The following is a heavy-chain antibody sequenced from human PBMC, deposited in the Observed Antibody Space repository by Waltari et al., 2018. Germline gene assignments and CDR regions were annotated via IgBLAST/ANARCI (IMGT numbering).Heavy chain of an antibody. V-gene: IGHV4-59*01. Sequence: QVQLQESGPGLVKPSETLSLTCTVSGGSISRYYWSWIRQPPGKGLEWIGYIYSSGSTNYNPSLKSRVTISVDTSKNQFSLKLSSVTAADTAVYYCARDPGERAADHDAFDIWGQGTMVTVSS. CDR1: GGSISRYY. CDR3: ARDPGERAADHDAFDI. D-gene: IGHD6-13*01. J-gene: IGHJ3*02. CDR2: IYSSGST.